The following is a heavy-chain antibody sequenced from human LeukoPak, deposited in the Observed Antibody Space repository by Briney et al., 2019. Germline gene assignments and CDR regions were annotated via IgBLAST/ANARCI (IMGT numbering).Heavy chain of an antibody. D-gene: IGHD3-16*02. Sequence: SETLSLTCAVYGGSFSGYYWSWIRQPPGKGLEWIGEINHSGSTNYNPSLKSRVTISVDTSKNQFSLKLSSVTAADTAVYYCARLRVWGSYRYFPYDYWGQGTLVTVSS. CDR2: INHSGST. J-gene: IGHJ4*02. CDR1: GGSFSGYY. V-gene: IGHV4-34*01. CDR3: ARLRVWGSYRYFPYDY.